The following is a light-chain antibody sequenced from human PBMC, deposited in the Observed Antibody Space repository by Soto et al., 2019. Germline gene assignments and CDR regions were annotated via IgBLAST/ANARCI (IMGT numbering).Light chain of an antibody. CDR1: ENVGSDY. J-gene: IGKJ2*01. CDR3: QQYGSSRYT. Sequence: EVVLTQSPGTLSFSPGERATLSCRASENVGSDYLAWYQQKPGQAPRVLIYGASSRATGIPDRFTGSGSGTDFTLTISRLELEDFAVYFCQQYGSSRYTFGQGTKLEIK. CDR2: GAS. V-gene: IGKV3-20*01.